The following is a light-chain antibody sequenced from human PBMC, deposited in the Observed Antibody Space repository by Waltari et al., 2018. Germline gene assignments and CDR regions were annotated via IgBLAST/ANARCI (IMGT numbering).Light chain of an antibody. Sequence: QYALTQPRSAPGSPGQSINLLCTGTNRDVGAFKYVPWYQPPPGKAPKLIIYDVTTRPSGVPDRFSGSKSGNTASLTISGLQAEDEATYYCSSYTGSYSFVIFGGGTDMTVL. J-gene: IGLJ2*01. CDR1: NRDVGAFKY. CDR3: SSYTGSYSFVI. CDR2: DVT. V-gene: IGLV2-11*01.